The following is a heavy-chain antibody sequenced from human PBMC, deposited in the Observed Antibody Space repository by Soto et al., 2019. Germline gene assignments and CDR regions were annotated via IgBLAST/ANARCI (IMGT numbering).Heavy chain of an antibody. D-gene: IGHD3-16*01. CDR3: ARDAVTRRSRGLWESHYYYYMDV. V-gene: IGHV3-7*01. CDR1: GFTFSSDW. J-gene: IGHJ6*03. CDR2: IKQDGSEN. Sequence: GGSLRLSCAASGFTFSSDWMSWVRQAPGKGLEWVATIKQDGSENYYVDSVKGRFTISRDNAKNSLYLQMNSLRVDDTAVYFCARDAVTRRSRGLWESHYYYYMDVWGKGTTVTVSS.